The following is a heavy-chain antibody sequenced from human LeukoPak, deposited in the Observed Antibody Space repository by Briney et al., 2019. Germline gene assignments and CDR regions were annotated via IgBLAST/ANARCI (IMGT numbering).Heavy chain of an antibody. Sequence: SVKVSCMASGGTFSSYAISWVRQAPGQGLEWMGGIIPIFGTANYAQKFQGRVTITTDESTSTAYMELSSLRSEDTAAYYCAMNGIVGAAGAFDIWGQGTMVTVSS. CDR3: AMNGIVGAAGAFDI. J-gene: IGHJ3*02. CDR1: GGTFSSYA. CDR2: IIPIFGTA. D-gene: IGHD1-26*01. V-gene: IGHV1-69*05.